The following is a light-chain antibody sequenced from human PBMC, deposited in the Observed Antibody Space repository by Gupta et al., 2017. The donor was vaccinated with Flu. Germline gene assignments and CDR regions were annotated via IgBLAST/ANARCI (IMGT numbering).Light chain of an antibody. V-gene: IGKV3-20*01. CDR3: QQYGNSPLT. CDR2: AAS. CDR1: QSLATTY. Sequence: ERVLTQSPDTLSLSPGERATLSCRASQSLATTYLAWYQQKPGQAPRLLIYAASSRATGIPDRFSGSGSGTDFTLTISRLEPEDFAVYYCQQYGNSPLTFGGGTRVEIK. J-gene: IGKJ4*01.